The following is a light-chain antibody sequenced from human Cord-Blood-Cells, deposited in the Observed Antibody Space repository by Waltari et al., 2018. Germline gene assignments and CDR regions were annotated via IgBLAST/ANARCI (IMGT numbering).Light chain of an antibody. CDR2: WAS. V-gene: IGKV4-1*01. CDR3: QQYYSTPLT. CDR1: PSVLYSSNNKNY. Sequence: DLVMTHSPDSLAVSLGERATINCKSSPSVLYSSNNKNYLAWYQQKPGQPPKLLIYWASTGESGVPDRFSGSGSGTDFTLTISSLQAEDVAVYYCQQYYSTPLTFGGGTKVEIK. J-gene: IGKJ4*01.